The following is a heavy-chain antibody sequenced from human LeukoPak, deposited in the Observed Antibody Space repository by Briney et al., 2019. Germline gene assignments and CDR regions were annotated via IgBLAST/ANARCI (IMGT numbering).Heavy chain of an antibody. CDR3: AKDATYGDYVVWYFDL. J-gene: IGHJ2*01. CDR1: GFTFSSYA. CDR2: ISGSGGST. D-gene: IGHD4-17*01. V-gene: IGHV3-23*01. Sequence: GGSLRLSCAASGFTFSSYAMSWVRQAPGKGLEWVSAISGSGGSTYYADSVKGRFTISRDNSKNTLYLQMNSLRAEDTAVYYCAKDATYGDYVVWYFDLWGRGTLVTVSS.